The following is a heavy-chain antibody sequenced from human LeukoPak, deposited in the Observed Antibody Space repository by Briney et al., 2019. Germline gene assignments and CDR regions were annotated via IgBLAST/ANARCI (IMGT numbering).Heavy chain of an antibody. CDR1: GFTVSSSF. D-gene: IGHD2-2*01. CDR2: THRDDKT. V-gene: IGHV3-53*01. Sequence: AGGSLRLSCAASGFTVSSSFIYWVRRAPGKGLEWVSFTHRDDKTYYADSVKGRFTMSRDSSKNTLYLQMNSLGADDTAVYYCAREVISTPSYFDYWGQGILVTVSS. J-gene: IGHJ4*02. CDR3: AREVISTPSYFDY.